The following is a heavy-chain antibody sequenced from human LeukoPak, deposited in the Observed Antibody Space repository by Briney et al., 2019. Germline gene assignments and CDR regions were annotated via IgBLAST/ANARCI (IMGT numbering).Heavy chain of an antibody. J-gene: IGHJ4*02. Sequence: QTGGSLRLSCSASGFTFSSYALHWVRQAPGKGLEWVAVISYDGSNKYYADSVKGRFTISRDNSKNTLYLQMNSLRAEDTAVYFCAKDRSDSNNWYAGSHWGQGSLVTVSS. CDR2: ISYDGSNK. CDR1: GFTFSSYA. V-gene: IGHV3-30-3*01. CDR3: AKDRSDSNNWYAGSH. D-gene: IGHD6-13*01.